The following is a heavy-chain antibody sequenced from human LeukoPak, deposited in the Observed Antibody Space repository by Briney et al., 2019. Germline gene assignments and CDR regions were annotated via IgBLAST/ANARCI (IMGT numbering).Heavy chain of an antibody. CDR2: IYYSGST. CDR1: GGSISSYY. V-gene: IGHV4-59*08. D-gene: IGHD2-2*01. Sequence: SETLSLTCTVSGGSISSYYWSWIRQPAGKGLEWIGYIYYSGSTNYNPSLKSRVTISVDTSKNQFSLKLSSVTAADTAVYYCARTPNRYCSSTSCYAGYYYMDVWGKGTTVTVSS. CDR3: ARTPNRYCSSTSCYAGYYYMDV. J-gene: IGHJ6*03.